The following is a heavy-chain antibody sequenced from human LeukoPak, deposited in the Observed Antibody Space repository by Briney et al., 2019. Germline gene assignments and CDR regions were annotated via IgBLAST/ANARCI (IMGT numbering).Heavy chain of an antibody. V-gene: IGHV4-59*08. D-gene: IGHD2-2*01. CDR3: ARLKRYCSSTSCWGYGMDV. Sequence: SETLSLTCTVSGGSISSYYWSWLRQPPGKGLEWIGYIYYSGSTNYNPSLKSRVTISVDTSKNQFSLKLSSVTAADTAVYYCARLKRYCSSTSCWGYGMDVWGQGTTVTVSS. CDR1: GGSISSYY. J-gene: IGHJ6*02. CDR2: IYYSGST.